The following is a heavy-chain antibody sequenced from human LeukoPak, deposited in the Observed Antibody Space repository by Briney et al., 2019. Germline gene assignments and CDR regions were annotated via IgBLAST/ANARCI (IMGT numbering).Heavy chain of an antibody. CDR1: VYTFSNYG. CDR3: ARDLYYYGSWSYYDVFDD. J-gene: IGHJ3*01. V-gene: IGHV1-18*01. CDR2: ISAYKGNT. D-gene: IGHD3-10*01. Sequence: ASVKVSCKGSVYTFSNYGINWGRDAPGQGLEWMGWISAYKGNTYYAQKLQGRVTMTTDTSTSTAYMELRSLRSDDTAIYYCARDLYYYGSWSYYDVFDDWGQGTMATVSS.